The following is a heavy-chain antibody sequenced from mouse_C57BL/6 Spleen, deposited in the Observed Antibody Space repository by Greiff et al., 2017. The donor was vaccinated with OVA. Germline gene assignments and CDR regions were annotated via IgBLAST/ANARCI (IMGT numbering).Heavy chain of an antibody. V-gene: IGHV1-72*01. Sequence: QVQLQQPGAELVKPGASVKLSCKASGYTFTSYWMHWVKQRPGRGLEWIGRIDPNSGGTKYNEKFKSKATLTVDKPSSTAYMQLSSLTSEVSAVYYCARGGNWDPFAYWGQGTLVTVSA. CDR1: GYTFTSYW. D-gene: IGHD4-1*01. CDR3: ARGGNWDPFAY. J-gene: IGHJ3*01. CDR2: IDPNSGGT.